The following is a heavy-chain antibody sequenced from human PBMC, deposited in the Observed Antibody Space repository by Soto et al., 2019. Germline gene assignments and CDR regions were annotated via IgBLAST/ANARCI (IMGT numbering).Heavy chain of an antibody. D-gene: IGHD3-10*01. CDR2: INPNSGGT. J-gene: IGHJ6*02. CDR1: GYTFTGYY. Sequence: ASVKVSCKASGYTFTGYYMHWVRQAPGQGLEWMRWINPNSGGTNYAQKFQGWVTMTRDTSISTAYMELSRLRSDDTAVYYCARELFGDDYYYYGMDVWGQGTTVTVSS. V-gene: IGHV1-2*04. CDR3: ARELFGDDYYYYGMDV.